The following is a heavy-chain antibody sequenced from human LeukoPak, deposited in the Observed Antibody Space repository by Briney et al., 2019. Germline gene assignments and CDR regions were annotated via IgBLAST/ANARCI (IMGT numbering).Heavy chain of an antibody. CDR1: GGTFSSYA. CDR3: ARSPSIADFYYYGMDV. Sequence: SVKVSCKASGGTFSSYAISWVRQAPGQGLEWMGRIIPILGIANYAQKFQGRVTITADKSTSTAYMELSSLRSEDTAVYYCARSPSIADFYYYGMDVWGQGTTVTVSS. CDR2: IIPILGIA. D-gene: IGHD6-6*01. J-gene: IGHJ6*02. V-gene: IGHV1-69*04.